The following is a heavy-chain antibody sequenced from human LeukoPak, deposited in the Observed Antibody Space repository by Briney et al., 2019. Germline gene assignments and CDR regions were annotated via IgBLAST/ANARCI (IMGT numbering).Heavy chain of an antibody. V-gene: IGHV4-61*01. CDR3: GRETIAATGTSVFFGY. D-gene: IGHD6-13*01. CDR2: IYHSGST. CDR1: GGSISSGNSY. J-gene: IGHJ4*02. Sequence: PSQTLSLTCSVSGGSISSGNSYWSWIRQPPGKGLEWIGYIYHSGSTNYNPSLKSRVTISVDTSKNQFSLKLTSMTAADTAVYYCGRETIAATGTSVFFGYWGQGTLVTVSS.